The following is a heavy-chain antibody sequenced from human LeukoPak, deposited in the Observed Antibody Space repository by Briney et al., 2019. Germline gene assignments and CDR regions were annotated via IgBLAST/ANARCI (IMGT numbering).Heavy chain of an antibody. CDR3: TRYKQLWLYYYMDV. D-gene: IGHD5-18*01. CDR2: ISGSGGST. CDR1: GFTFSSYG. Sequence: GGSLRLSCAASGFTFSSYGMSWVRQAPGKGLEWVSAISGSGGSTYYADSVKGRFTISRDNSKNALYLQMNSLKTEDTAVYYCTRYKQLWLYYYMDVWGKGTTVTISS. V-gene: IGHV3-23*01. J-gene: IGHJ6*03.